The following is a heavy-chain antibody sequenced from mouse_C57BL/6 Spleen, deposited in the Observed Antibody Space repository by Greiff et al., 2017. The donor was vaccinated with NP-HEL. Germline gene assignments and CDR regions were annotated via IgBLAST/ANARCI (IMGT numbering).Heavy chain of an antibody. CDR3: ARVYGAGSSYGDYAMDY. D-gene: IGHD1-1*01. Sequence: EVQLQQSGPELVKPGASVKIPCKASGYTFTDYNMDWVKQSHGKSLEWIGDINPNNGGTIYNQKFKGKATLTVDKSSSTAYMELRSLTSEDTAVYYGARVYGAGSSYGDYAMDYWGQGTSVTVSS. CDR2: INPNNGGT. CDR1: GYTFTDYN. V-gene: IGHV1-18*01. J-gene: IGHJ4*01.